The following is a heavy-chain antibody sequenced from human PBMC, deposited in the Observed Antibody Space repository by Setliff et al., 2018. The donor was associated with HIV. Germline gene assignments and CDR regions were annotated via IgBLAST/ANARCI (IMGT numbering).Heavy chain of an antibody. V-gene: IGHV4-34*10. CDR1: DSSFSAIY. Sequence: SETLSLTCGVFDSSFSAIYWNWIRQSPGKGLEWIGEIDHDGATHYAPSLGSRFTMSRDNAKNTLHLQMNSLRAEDTALYYCARGDQTGYYTTYYYYMDLWGKGTTVTVSS. CDR2: IDHDGAT. CDR3: ARGDQTGYYTTYYYYMDL. D-gene: IGHD3-9*01. J-gene: IGHJ6*03.